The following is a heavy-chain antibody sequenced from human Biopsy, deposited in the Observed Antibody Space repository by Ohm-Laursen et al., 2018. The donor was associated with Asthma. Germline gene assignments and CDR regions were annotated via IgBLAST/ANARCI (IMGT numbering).Heavy chain of an antibody. J-gene: IGHJ4*02. D-gene: IGHD3-22*01. CDR2: IWYDGSNE. CDR1: RFTFSSYG. V-gene: IGHV3-33*01. Sequence: SLRLSCAAFRFTFSSYGMHWVRQAPGKGLEWVAVIWYDGSNEYYADSVKGRFTISRDNSKNTLYLQMNSLRAEDTAVYYCARDFYDSSGYLHFDYWGQGTLVTVSS. CDR3: ARDFYDSSGYLHFDY.